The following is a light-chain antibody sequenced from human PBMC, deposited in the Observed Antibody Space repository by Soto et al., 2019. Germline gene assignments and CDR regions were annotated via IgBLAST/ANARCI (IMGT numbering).Light chain of an antibody. V-gene: IGKV1-5*03. CDR3: KHYNRHSEA. CDR2: KAS. Sequence: IEVTQSPSTLPGSLGERATITCRASQTISSWLAWYQQKPGKAPKLLIYKASTLKSGVPSRFSGSGSGTEVTLTISILKPDDFATHYFKHYNRHSEAFGQGTQVDIK. CDR1: QTISSW. J-gene: IGKJ1*01.